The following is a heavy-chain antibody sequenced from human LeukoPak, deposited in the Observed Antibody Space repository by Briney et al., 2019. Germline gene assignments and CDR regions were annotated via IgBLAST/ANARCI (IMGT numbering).Heavy chain of an antibody. J-gene: IGHJ4*02. D-gene: IGHD4-23*01. CDR3: ARTYGGNSGADLGFDY. V-gene: IGHV4-61*02. Sequence: PSETLSLTCTVSGGSISSGNYYWSWIRQPAGKGLEWIGRIYTRGSTKYTPSLKSRVTMSVDTSKNQFSLKLSSVTAADTAVYYCARTYGGNSGADLGFDYWGQGTLVTVSS. CDR2: IYTRGST. CDR1: GGSISSGNYY.